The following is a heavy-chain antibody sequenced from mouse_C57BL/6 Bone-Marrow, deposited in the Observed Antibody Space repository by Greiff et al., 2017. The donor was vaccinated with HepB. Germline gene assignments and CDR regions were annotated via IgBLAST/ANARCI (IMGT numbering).Heavy chain of an antibody. V-gene: IGHV1-4*01. CDR2: INPSSGYT. Sequence: VKLQESGAELARPGASVKMSCKASGYTFTSYTMHWVKQRPGQGLEWIGYINPSSGYTKYNQKFKDKATLTADKSSSTAYMQLSSLTSEDSAVYYCARRDYDGYYFDYWGQGTTLTVSS. J-gene: IGHJ2*01. D-gene: IGHD2-4*01. CDR1: GYTFTSYT. CDR3: ARRDYDGYYFDY.